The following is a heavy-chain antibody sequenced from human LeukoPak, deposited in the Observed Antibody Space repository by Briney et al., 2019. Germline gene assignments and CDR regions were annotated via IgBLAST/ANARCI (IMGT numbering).Heavy chain of an antibody. V-gene: IGHV3-66*02. CDR2: IYSGGST. Sequence: GGSLRLSCAASVFTVSSKYMRWVRQAPGKGLEWVSVIYSGGSTYYADSVKGRFTISRDNSKNTLYLQMNSLRAEDTAVYYCARASADSSGYYYYYYYMDVWGKGTTVTVSS. J-gene: IGHJ6*03. CDR3: ARASADSSGYYYYYYYMDV. CDR1: VFTVSSKY. D-gene: IGHD3-22*01.